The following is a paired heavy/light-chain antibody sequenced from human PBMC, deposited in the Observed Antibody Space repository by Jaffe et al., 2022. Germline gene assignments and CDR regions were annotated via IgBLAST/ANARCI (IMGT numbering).Heavy chain of an antibody. CDR2: VAFDGNTE. J-gene: IGHJ4*02. CDR1: GFLFRHFG. CDR3: AKEHHDDSSSGFSKSYYFDL. V-gene: IGHV3-30*18. Sequence: QVQLVESGGNVVQPGGSLRLSCAASGFLFRHFGMHWVRQSPGKGLEWVAVVAFDGNTESYADSVKGRFTISRDNSKNLMWLQLNSLRSEDTAVYYCAKEHHDDSSSGFSKSYYFDLWGQGTLVIVSS. D-gene: IGHD3-3*01.
Light chain of an antibody. J-gene: IGKJ4*01. CDR2: KAS. CDR3: QQYETYSPLS. Sequence: DIQLTQSPSTLSASIGDRVTITCRASQSISNWLAWYQHKPGKAPELLIYKASTLKSGVPSRFSGGGSGTEFTLTISTLQPDDFATYYCQQYETYSPLSFGGGTKVEIK. V-gene: IGKV1-5*03. CDR1: QSISNW.